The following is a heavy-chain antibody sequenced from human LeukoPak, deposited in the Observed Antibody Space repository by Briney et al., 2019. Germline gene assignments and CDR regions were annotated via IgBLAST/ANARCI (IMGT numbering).Heavy chain of an antibody. CDR3: AKGRASSGSYSFDC. D-gene: IGHD1-26*01. CDR1: GFTFSSSA. V-gene: IGHV3-23*01. CDR2: ISGSGGST. J-gene: IGHJ4*02. Sequence: LPGGSLRLSCAASGFTFSSSATTWVRQAPGKGLEWVSSISGSGGSTYYADSVKGRFTISRDNSKNTLYLQMNSLRVEDTAVYYCAKGRASSGSYSFDCWGQGTLVTVSS.